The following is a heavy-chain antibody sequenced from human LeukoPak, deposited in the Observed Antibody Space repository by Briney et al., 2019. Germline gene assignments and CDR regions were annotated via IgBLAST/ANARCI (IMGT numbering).Heavy chain of an antibody. CDR1: GFTFSSYA. CDR3: AKALSRGDSSGWYGVDY. Sequence: GGSLRLSCAASGFTFSSYAMSWVRQAPGKGLEWVSAISGSGGSTYYADSVKGRFTVSRDNSKNTLYLQMNSLRAEDTAVYYCAKALSRGDSSGWYGVDYWGQGTLVTVSS. CDR2: ISGSGGST. D-gene: IGHD6-19*01. V-gene: IGHV3-23*01. J-gene: IGHJ4*02.